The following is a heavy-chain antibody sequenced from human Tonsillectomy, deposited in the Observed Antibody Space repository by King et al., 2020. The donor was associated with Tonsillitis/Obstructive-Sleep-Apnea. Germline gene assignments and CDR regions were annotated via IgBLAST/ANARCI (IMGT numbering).Heavy chain of an antibody. Sequence: VQLVESGGGLVQPGGSLRLSCAASGFTFSSYAMSWVRQAPGKGLEWVSVISGSGGSTYYADSVKGRFTISRDNSKNTLYLQMNNLTAEDTAVYYRATPDAYSDFWGGYYIAYWGQGTLVTVSS. CDR1: GFTFSSYA. D-gene: IGHD3-3*01. CDR3: ATPDAYSDFWGGYYIAY. J-gene: IGHJ4*02. V-gene: IGHV3-23*04. CDR2: ISGSGGST.